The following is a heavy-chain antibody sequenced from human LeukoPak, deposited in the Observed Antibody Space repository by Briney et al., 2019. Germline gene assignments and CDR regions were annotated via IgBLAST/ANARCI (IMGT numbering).Heavy chain of an antibody. CDR3: AKGLTYNFRSGPIDY. D-gene: IGHD3-3*01. J-gene: IGHJ4*02. V-gene: IGHV3-11*04. CDR2: ISSSGSTI. Sequence: GGSLRLSCAASKFTFSDYYMSWIRQAPGKGLEWVSCISSSGSTIYYADSVKGRFAISRDNSKNTLFLQLNSLRAEDTAIYYCAKGLTYNFRSGPIDYWGQGTLVTVSS. CDR1: KFTFSDYY.